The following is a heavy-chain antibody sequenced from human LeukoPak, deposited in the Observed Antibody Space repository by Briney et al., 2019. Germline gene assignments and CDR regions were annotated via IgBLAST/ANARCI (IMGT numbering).Heavy chain of an antibody. CDR3: ARHLSGSYEFDY. Sequence: PSETLSLTCTVSGGSISSYYWSWIRQPPGKGLEWIGYIYYSGSTKYNPSLKSRVTISVDTSKNQFSLKLSSVTAADTAVYYCARHLSGSYEFDYWGQGTLVTVSS. J-gene: IGHJ4*02. V-gene: IGHV4-59*01. D-gene: IGHD1-26*01. CDR1: GGSISSYY. CDR2: IYYSGST.